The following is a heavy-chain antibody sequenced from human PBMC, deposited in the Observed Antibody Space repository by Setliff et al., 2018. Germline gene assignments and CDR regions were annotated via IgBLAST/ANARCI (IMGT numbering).Heavy chain of an antibody. Sequence: GASVKVSCKASGYTFTSYYMHWVRQAPGQGLEWMGTINPSGGSTSYAQKFQGRVTMTRDTSTSTVYMELSSLRSEDTAVYYCATDPHYDSSAYYSNFDYWGQGTLVTVSS. CDR2: INPSGGST. D-gene: IGHD3-22*01. J-gene: IGHJ4*02. CDR1: GYTFTSYY. V-gene: IGHV1-46*01. CDR3: ATDPHYDSSAYYSNFDY.